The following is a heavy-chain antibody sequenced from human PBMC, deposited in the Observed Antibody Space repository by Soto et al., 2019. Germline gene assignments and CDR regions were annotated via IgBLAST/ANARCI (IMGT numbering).Heavy chain of an antibody. D-gene: IGHD3-3*01. J-gene: IGHJ5*02. V-gene: IGHV4-31*03. Sequence: LSLTCTVSGASISSGGYYWTWVRQHPGKGLEWIGYIYYSGSTDYNPSLKRRATILLDRSKNQFSLKLSSVTAADTAVYYCARRGDDWSRHWLDPWGQGTLVTVSS. CDR1: GASISSGGYY. CDR3: ARRGDDWSRHWLDP. CDR2: IYYSGST.